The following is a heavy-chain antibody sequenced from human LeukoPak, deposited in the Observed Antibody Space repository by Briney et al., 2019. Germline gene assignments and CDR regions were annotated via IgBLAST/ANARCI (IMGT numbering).Heavy chain of an antibody. CDR2: ISSSSSYI. V-gene: IGHV3-21*01. D-gene: IGHD5-12*01. CDR1: GFTFSSYS. CDR3: ARGPSGYHNT. J-gene: IGHJ4*02. Sequence: GGSLRLSCAASGFTFSSYSMNWVRQAQGKGLEWVSSISSSSSYIYYADSVKGRFTISRDNSKNTLYLQMNSLRAEDTAVYYCARGPSGYHNTGGQGTLVTVSS.